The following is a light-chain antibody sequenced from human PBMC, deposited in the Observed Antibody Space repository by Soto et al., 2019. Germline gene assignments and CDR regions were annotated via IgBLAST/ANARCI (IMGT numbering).Light chain of an antibody. Sequence: DIVMTQSPATLSMSPGERATLSCRASQTINHNLAWNQQNPGQAPRLLIYGASTRATGIPDRFSGSGSGTEFTLTISSLQSEDFAVYYCQQYDKWPWTFGQGTKVELK. CDR2: GAS. J-gene: IGKJ1*01. CDR1: QTINHN. V-gene: IGKV3-15*01. CDR3: QQYDKWPWT.